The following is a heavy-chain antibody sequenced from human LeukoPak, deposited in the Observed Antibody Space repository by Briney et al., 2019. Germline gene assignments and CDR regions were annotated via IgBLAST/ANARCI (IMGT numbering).Heavy chain of an antibody. Sequence: SETLSLTCTVSGGSISSYYWSWIRQPPGKGLEWIGYIYYSGSTNYNPSLKSRVTISVDTSKNQFSLKLSSVTAADTAVYYCARGGGYDFWSVHGGWFDPWGQGTLVTVSS. J-gene: IGHJ5*02. CDR2: IYYSGST. CDR1: GGSISSYY. V-gene: IGHV4-59*01. D-gene: IGHD3-3*01. CDR3: ARGGGYDFWSVHGGWFDP.